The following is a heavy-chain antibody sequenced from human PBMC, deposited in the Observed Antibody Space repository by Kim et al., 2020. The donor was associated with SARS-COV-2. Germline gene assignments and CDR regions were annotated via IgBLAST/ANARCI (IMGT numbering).Heavy chain of an antibody. D-gene: IGHD3-22*01. CDR1: GGSISTYY. CDR3: ALSVGDSSGYYYDY. CDR2: IYYSGST. V-gene: IGHV4-59*01. J-gene: IGHJ4*02. Sequence: SETLSLTCTVSGGSISTYYWSWIRQPPGKGLEWIGYIYYSGSTNYNPSLKSRVSISVDTSKNQFSLSLSSVTAADTAVYYCALSVGDSSGYYYDYWGQGTLVTVSS.